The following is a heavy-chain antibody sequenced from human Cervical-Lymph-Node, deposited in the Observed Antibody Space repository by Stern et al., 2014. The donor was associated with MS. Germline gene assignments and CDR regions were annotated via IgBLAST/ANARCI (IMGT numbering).Heavy chain of an antibody. Sequence: EVHLVESGGDLVPPGGSLRLSCAASGFIFSSYWMQWVRQAPGKGLVWVSHINSDGSSTTYADSVKGRFTTSRDNAKNTLYLQMDDLRAEDTAVYFCVRDNYGTDYWGQGTLVTVSS. J-gene: IGHJ4*02. V-gene: IGHV3-74*03. CDR1: GFIFSSYW. CDR3: VRDNYGTDY. CDR2: INSDGSST. D-gene: IGHD3-16*01.